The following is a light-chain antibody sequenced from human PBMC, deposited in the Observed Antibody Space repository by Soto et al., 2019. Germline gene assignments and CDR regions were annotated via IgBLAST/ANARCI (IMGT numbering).Light chain of an antibody. V-gene: IGLV1-40*01. Sequence: QSVLTQPPSVSGAPGQRVTISCTGSTSNIGSGYDVHWYQQLPGTAPKVLIYGNNNRPSGVPDRFSGSKSGTSASLAITGLQPEDEADYYCQSYDSSLSAYVFGTGTKLTVL. CDR2: GNN. J-gene: IGLJ1*01. CDR1: TSNIGSGYD. CDR3: QSYDSSLSAYV.